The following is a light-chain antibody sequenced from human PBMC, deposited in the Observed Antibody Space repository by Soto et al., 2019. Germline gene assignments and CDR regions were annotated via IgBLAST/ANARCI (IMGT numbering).Light chain of an antibody. V-gene: IGLV1-40*01. CDR1: SSNIGAGYD. J-gene: IGLJ1*01. CDR2: GNN. CDR3: CFFTGTASQYV. Sequence: QSVLTQPPSVSGAPGQRVTISCTGSSSNIGAGYDVHWYQQLPGTAPKLLIHGNNNRPSGVPDRFSGSKSGTSASLAITGLQPDDEADYYCCFFTGTASQYVFGPGTKVTVL.